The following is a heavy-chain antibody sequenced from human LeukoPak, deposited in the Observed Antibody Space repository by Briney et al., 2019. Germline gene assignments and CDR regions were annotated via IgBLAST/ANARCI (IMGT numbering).Heavy chain of an antibody. Sequence: GGSLRLSCAASGFIFSSSGMSWVRQAPGKGLEWVANIKQDGSEKYYVDSVKGRFTISRDNAKNSLYLQMNSLRAEDTAVYYCARKQWLVRGFDYWGQGTLVTVSS. CDR3: ARKQWLVRGFDY. J-gene: IGHJ4*02. V-gene: IGHV3-7*01. CDR2: IKQDGSEK. CDR1: GFIFSSSG. D-gene: IGHD6-19*01.